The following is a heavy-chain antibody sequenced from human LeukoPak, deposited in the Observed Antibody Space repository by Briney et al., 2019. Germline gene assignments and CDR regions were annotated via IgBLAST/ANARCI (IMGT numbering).Heavy chain of an antibody. V-gene: IGHV3-9*01. CDR1: GFTFDDYA. D-gene: IGHD6-13*01. J-gene: IGHJ6*02. Sequence: PGGSLRLSCAASGFTFDDYAMHWVRQAPGKGLEWVSGISWNSGSIGYADSVKGRFTISRDNAKNSLYLQMNGLRAEDTALYYCAKDLAAAVPLSYGMDVWGQGTTVTVSS. CDR3: AKDLAAAVPLSYGMDV. CDR2: ISWNSGSI.